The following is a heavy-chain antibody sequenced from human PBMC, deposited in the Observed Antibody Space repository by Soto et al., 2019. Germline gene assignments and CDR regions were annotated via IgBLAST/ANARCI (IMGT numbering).Heavy chain of an antibody. CDR2: ISYDGSNK. V-gene: IGHV3-30-3*01. CDR1: GFTFSSYA. CDR3: ARVDSSGWNNYSYGMDV. Sequence: VQLVESGGGVVQPGRSLRLSCAASGFTFSSYAMHWVRQAPGKGLEWVAVISYDGSNKYYADSVKGRFTISRDNSKNTLYLQMNSLRAEDTAVYYCARVDSSGWNNYSYGMDVWGQGTTVTVSS. D-gene: IGHD6-19*01. J-gene: IGHJ6*02.